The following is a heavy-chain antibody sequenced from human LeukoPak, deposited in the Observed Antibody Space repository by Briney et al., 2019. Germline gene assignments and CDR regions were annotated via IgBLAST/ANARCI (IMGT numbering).Heavy chain of an antibody. CDR3: ASGFAYYYDSSGYSNDY. CDR2: ISGSGGST. V-gene: IGHV3-23*01. Sequence: GGSLRLSCAASGFTFSSYAMSWVRQAPGKGLEWVSAISGSGGSTYYADSVKGRFTISRDNSKNTLYLQTNSLRAEDTAVYYCASGFAYYYDSSGYSNDYWGQGTLVTVSS. D-gene: IGHD3-22*01. CDR1: GFTFSSYA. J-gene: IGHJ4*02.